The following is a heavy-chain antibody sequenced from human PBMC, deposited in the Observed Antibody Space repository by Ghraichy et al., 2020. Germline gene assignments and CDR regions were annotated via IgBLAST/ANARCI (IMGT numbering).Heavy chain of an antibody. D-gene: IGHD6-6*01. V-gene: IGHV4-61*01. CDR2: VFYSGST. CDR3: AREVRRPSSSSKAYFDS. CDR1: GGSVSTGNCY. J-gene: IGHJ4*02. Sequence: SETLSLTCAVSGGSVSTGNCYWSWLRQPPGKGLEWIWYVFYSGSTNYNPSLESRVTISLDTSKNQFSLKLTSVTAADAAVYFCAREVRRPSSSSKAYFDSWGQGTQVTVSS.